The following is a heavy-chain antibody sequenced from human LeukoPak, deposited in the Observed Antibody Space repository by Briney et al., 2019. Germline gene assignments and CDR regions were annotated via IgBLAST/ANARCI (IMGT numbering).Heavy chain of an antibody. CDR3: AKVADYYPSGSFDY. J-gene: IGHJ4*02. CDR1: GFTFSSYE. Sequence: GGSLRLSCAASGFTFSSYEMNWVRQAPGKGLEWVSYISSSGSTIYYADSVKGRFTISRDNSKNTLYLQMNNLRAEDTAVYYCAKVADYYPSGSFDYWGQGTLVTVSS. CDR2: ISSSGSTI. D-gene: IGHD3-10*01. V-gene: IGHV3-48*03.